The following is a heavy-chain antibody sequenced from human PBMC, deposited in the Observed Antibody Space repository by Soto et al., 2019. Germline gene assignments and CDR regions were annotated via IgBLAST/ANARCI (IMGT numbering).Heavy chain of an antibody. CDR3: AKVGYNDWDFDR. Sequence: GGSLRLSCVASGFRFSSYWMTWVGQAPGKGLEWVAIINQDTSYRYYVDSVEGRFTISRDNAKSSVYLQMNSLRAEDTALYYCAKVGYNDWDFDRWGQGTLVTVSS. D-gene: IGHD3-16*01. CDR1: GFRFSSYW. CDR2: INQDTSYR. J-gene: IGHJ4*02. V-gene: IGHV3-7*01.